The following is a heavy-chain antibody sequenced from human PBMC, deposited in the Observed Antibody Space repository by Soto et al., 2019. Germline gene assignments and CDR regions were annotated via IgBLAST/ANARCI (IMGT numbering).Heavy chain of an antibody. J-gene: IGHJ4*02. CDR1: GYTFTSYD. D-gene: IGHD3-3*01. Sequence: ASVKVSCKASGYTFTSYDINWVRQATGQGLEWMGWMNPNSGNTGYAQKFQGRVTMTRNTSISTAYMELSSLRSEDTAVYYCATFLGFWSGYGFDYWGQGTLVTVSS. CDR3: ATFLGFWSGYGFDY. V-gene: IGHV1-8*01. CDR2: MNPNSGNT.